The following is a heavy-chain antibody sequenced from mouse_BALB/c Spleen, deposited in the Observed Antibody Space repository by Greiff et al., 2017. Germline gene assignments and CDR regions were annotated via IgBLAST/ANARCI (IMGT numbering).Heavy chain of an antibody. Sequence: EVKLQESGPGLVKPSQSLSLTCTVTGYSITSDYAWNWIRQFPGNKLEWMGYISYSGSTSYNPSLKSRISITRDTSKNQFFLQLNSVTTEDTATYYCARGDDGYYWFAYWGQGTLVTVSA. CDR1: GYSITSDYA. CDR2: ISYSGST. V-gene: IGHV3-2*02. D-gene: IGHD2-3*01. J-gene: IGHJ3*01. CDR3: ARGDDGYYWFAY.